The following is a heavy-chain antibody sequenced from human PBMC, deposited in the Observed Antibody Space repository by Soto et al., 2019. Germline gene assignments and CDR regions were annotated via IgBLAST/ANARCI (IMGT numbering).Heavy chain of an antibody. J-gene: IGHJ4*02. CDR3: AKEGRYSSSRGYFDY. Sequence: GGSLRLSCAASGFTFSSYGMSWVRQAPGKWFEWVSCISVSGGIIYYADSVKGRFTISRDNPKNTLYLQMNSLRAEDTALYYCAKEGRYSSSRGYFDYWGQGTLVTVSS. D-gene: IGHD6-13*01. CDR1: GFTFSSYG. CDR2: ISVSGGII. V-gene: IGHV3-23*01.